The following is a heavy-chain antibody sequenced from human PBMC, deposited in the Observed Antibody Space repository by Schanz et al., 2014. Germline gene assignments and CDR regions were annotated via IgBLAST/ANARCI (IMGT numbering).Heavy chain of an antibody. CDR2: IDRDGGHT. J-gene: IGHJ6*02. D-gene: IGHD1-26*01. Sequence: EVQLVESGGGLVQPGESLRLSCAASGFSFDDYTMHWVRQAPGKGLEWVSLIDRDGGHTYYADSVKGRFTISRDNSKNSLYLQMNSLRTEDTALYYCAKDSRGSSFDMDVWGQGTTVTVSS. CDR1: GFSFDDYT. CDR3: AKDSRGSSFDMDV. V-gene: IGHV3-43*01.